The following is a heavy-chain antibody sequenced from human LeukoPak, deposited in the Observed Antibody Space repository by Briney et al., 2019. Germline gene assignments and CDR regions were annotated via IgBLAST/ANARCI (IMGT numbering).Heavy chain of an antibody. V-gene: IGHV4-59*01. CDR1: GGSISNYY. J-gene: IGHJ4*02. CDR3: ARDFPADY. CDR2: IYYSGST. Sequence: SETLSLTCTVSGGSISNYYWSWIRQPPGKGLEWIAYIYYSGSTNYNPSLKSRVTISVDTSKNQFSLKLSSVTAADTAVYYCARDFPADYWGQGTLVTVSS.